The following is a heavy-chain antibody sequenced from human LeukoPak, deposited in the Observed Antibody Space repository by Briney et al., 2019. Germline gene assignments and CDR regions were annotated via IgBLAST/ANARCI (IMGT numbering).Heavy chain of an antibody. CDR1: GDSVSSRDYY. Sequence: SQTLSLTCTVSGDSVSSRDYYWSWIRQPPGKGLEWIGYIYYSGSTSYNPSLKSRVTISVDTSKNQFSLKLSSVTAADTAVYYCARHDDYVFYYFDYWGQGTLVTVSS. CDR2: IYYSGST. V-gene: IGHV4-30-4*08. J-gene: IGHJ4*02. CDR3: ARHDDYVFYYFDY. D-gene: IGHD3-16*01.